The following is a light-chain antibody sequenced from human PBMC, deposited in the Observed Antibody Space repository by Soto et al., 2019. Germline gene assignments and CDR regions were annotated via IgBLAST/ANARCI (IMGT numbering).Light chain of an antibody. CDR3: QQRSNWPLIT. Sequence: EIVLTQSPATLSLSPGERATLSCRASQSVSSYLAWYQQKPGQAPRLLIYGASNRATGIPARFSGSGSGTDFTLTISSLEPADFAVYYCQQRSNWPLITFGQGTRLEIK. CDR1: QSVSSY. J-gene: IGKJ5*01. CDR2: GAS. V-gene: IGKV3-11*01.